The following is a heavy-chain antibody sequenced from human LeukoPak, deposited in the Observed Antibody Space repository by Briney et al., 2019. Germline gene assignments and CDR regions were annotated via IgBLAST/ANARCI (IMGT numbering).Heavy chain of an antibody. CDR3: ARGPHVYQLLPPSFDI. CDR1: GGTFSSYA. J-gene: IGHJ3*02. D-gene: IGHD2-2*01. Sequence: SVKVSCKASGGTFSSYAISWVRQAPGQGLEWMGGIIPIFGTANYAQRFQGRVTITADGSTSTAYMELSSLRSEDTAVYYCARGPHVYQLLPPSFDIWGQGTMVTVSS. V-gene: IGHV1-69*13. CDR2: IIPIFGTA.